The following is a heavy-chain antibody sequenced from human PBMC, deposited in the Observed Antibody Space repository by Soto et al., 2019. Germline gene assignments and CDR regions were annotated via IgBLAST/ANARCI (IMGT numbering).Heavy chain of an antibody. CDR3: AGGDYYHSSGYYFYYYTMDV. CDR1: GGSISSSSFY. Sequence: SETLSLTCTVSGGSISSSSFYWGWIRQPPGKGLEWIGNVYYGGSTYYNPSLKSRVTISVETSKSQFSLKLSSVTAADTAVYYCAGGDYYHSSGYYFYYYTMDVWGQGTTVTVSS. D-gene: IGHD3-22*01. V-gene: IGHV4-39*01. CDR2: VYYGGST. J-gene: IGHJ6*02.